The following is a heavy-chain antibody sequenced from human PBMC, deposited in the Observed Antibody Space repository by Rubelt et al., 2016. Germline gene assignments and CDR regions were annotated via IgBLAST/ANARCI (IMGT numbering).Heavy chain of an antibody. CDR1: GGSISSSSYY. V-gene: IGHV4-39*07. Sequence: QLQLQESGPGLVKPSETLSLTCTVSGGSISSSSYYWGWIRQPPGKGLEWIGSIYYSGSTYYNPSLKSRVTISVDTSKNQFSLKLSSVTAADTAVYYCARLTSLRSIIPWGQGTLVTVSS. J-gene: IGHJ5*02. CDR2: IYYSGST. CDR3: ARLTSLRSIIP. D-gene: IGHD3-3*01.